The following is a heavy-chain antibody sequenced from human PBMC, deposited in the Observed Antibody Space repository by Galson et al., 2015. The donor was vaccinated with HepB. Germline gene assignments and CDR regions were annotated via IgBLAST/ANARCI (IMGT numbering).Heavy chain of an antibody. CDR1: GFTFSSYG. J-gene: IGHJ3*02. D-gene: IGHD1-1*01. Sequence: SLRLSCAASGFTFSSYGMHWVRQAPGKGLEWVTVISHDGNKIYYADSVKGRFTISRDNSKNTLFLQMSSLRAEDTAVSYCARDRKGKLERREAFDIWGQGTMVTVAS. V-gene: IGHV3-30*03. CDR2: ISHDGNKI. CDR3: ARDRKGKLERREAFDI.